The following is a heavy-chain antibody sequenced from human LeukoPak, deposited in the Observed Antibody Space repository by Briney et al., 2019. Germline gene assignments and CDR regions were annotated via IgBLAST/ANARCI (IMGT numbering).Heavy chain of an antibody. J-gene: IGHJ3*02. D-gene: IGHD3-10*01. CDR2: ISGSGGST. Sequence: GGSLRLSCTASGFTFSSYAMSWVRQAPGKGLEWVSAISGSGGSTYYADSVKGRFTISRDNSKNTLYLQMNSLRAEDTAVYYCAKGNTMVRGPKGAFDIWGQGTMVTVSS. CDR1: GFTFSSYA. CDR3: AKGNTMVRGPKGAFDI. V-gene: IGHV3-23*01.